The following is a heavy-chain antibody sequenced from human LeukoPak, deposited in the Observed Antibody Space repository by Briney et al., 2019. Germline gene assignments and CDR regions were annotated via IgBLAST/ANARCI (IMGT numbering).Heavy chain of an antibody. CDR2: MYIAGNT. D-gene: IGHD2-21*02. Sequence: SETLSLTCTVSGGSISSYYWSWIRQPAGKGLEWIGRMYIAGNTNYNPSLKSRVTMSLDTSKNHFSLKLSSVTAADTAVYYCARDSTASSPWYFDLWGRGTLVTVSS. J-gene: IGHJ2*01. CDR3: ARDSTASSPWYFDL. CDR1: GGSISSYY. V-gene: IGHV4-4*07.